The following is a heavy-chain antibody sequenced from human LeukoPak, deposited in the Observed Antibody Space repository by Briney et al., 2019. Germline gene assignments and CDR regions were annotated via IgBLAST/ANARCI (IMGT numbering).Heavy chain of an antibody. CDR2: ISGSGGST. CDR1: GFTFSSYA. J-gene: IGHJ4*02. D-gene: IGHD5-18*01. Sequence: GGSLRLSCAASGFTFSSYAMSWVRQAPGKGLEWVSAISGSGGSTYYADSVKGRFTISRDNSKNTLYLQTNSLRAEDMAVYYCVRDAGYVRFDFWGQGTLATVSS. CDR3: VRDAGYVRFDF. V-gene: IGHV3-23*01.